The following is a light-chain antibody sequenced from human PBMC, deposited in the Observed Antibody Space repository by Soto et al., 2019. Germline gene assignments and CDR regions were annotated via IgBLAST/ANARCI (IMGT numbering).Light chain of an antibody. CDR1: QGISSY. CDR2: AAS. CDR3: QQLNSYPMT. J-gene: IGKJ1*01. Sequence: DIPLTQSPSFLSASVGDRVTITCRASQGISSYLAWYQQKPGKAPKLLIYAASTLQSGVPSRFSGSGSGTEFTLTISSLQPEDFATYYCQQLNSYPMTLGQGTKVEIK. V-gene: IGKV1-9*01.